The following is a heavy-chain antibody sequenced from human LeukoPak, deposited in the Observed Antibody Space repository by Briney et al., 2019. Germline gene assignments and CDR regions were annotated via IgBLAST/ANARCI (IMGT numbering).Heavy chain of an antibody. CDR2: IYPGDSDT. J-gene: IGHJ4*02. V-gene: IGHV5-51*01. Sequence: GESLKISCKGSGYSFTSYWIGWVRQMPGKGLEWMGIIYPGDSDTRYSPSFQGQVTISADKSISTAYLQWSSLKASDTAMYYCARSITMVRGILIGFDYWGQGTLVTVSS. CDR3: ARSITMVRGILIGFDY. D-gene: IGHD3-10*01. CDR1: GYSFTSYW.